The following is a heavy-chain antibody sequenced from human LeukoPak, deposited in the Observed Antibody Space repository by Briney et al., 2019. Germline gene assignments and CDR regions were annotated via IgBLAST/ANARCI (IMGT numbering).Heavy chain of an antibody. CDR1: GYTFTSYG. Sequence: ASVKVSCMASGYTFTSYGISWVRQAPGQGLEWMGWISAYNGNTNYAQKLQGRVTMTEDTSTDTAYMELSSLRSEDTAVYYCATVIVPHGDWFDPWGQGTLVTVSS. D-gene: IGHD3-22*01. CDR3: ATVIVPHGDWFDP. V-gene: IGHV1-18*01. CDR2: ISAYNGNT. J-gene: IGHJ5*02.